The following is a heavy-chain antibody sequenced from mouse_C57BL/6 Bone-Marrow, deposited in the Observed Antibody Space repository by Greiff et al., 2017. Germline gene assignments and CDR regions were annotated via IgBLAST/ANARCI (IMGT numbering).Heavy chain of an antibody. CDR3: ARGIYYYGSSSAWFAY. CDR2: ISYDGSN. D-gene: IGHD1-1*01. Sequence: DVKLQESGPGLVKPSQSLSLTCSVTGYSITSGYYWNWIRQFPGNKLEWMGYISYDGSNNYNPSLKNRISITRDTSKNQFFLKLNSVTTEDTATXYCARGIYYYGSSSAWFAYWGQGTLVTVSA. CDR1: GYSITSGYY. V-gene: IGHV3-6*01. J-gene: IGHJ3*01.